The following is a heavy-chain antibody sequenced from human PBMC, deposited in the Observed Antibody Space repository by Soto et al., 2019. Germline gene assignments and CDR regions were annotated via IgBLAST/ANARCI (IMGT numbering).Heavy chain of an antibody. V-gene: IGHV4-39*01. CDR3: ARQATTSWSY. J-gene: IGHJ4*01. D-gene: IGHD6-13*01. CDR2: IYYTGDT. Sequence: SETLSLTCTVSGDSISIHDYYWGWIRQPPGKGLEWIGSIYYTGDTYYSPSLKSRVTISLDASMNQFSLRLASVSVADTAMYYCARQATTSWSYWGQGTLVTVS. CDR1: GDSISIHDYY.